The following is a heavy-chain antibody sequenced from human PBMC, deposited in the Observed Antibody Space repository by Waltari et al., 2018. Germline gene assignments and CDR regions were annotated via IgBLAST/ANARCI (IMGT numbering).Heavy chain of an antibody. CDR2: INHSGST. CDR3: ARGERYFDWFDYYYGMDV. Sequence: QVQLQQWGAGLLKPSETLSLTCAVYGGSFSGYSWSWIRQPPGKGLEWIGEINHSGSTNYNPSLKSRVTISVDTSKNQFSLKLSSVTAADTAVYYCARGERYFDWFDYYYGMDVWGQGTTVTVSS. J-gene: IGHJ6*02. CDR1: GGSFSGYS. V-gene: IGHV4-34*01. D-gene: IGHD3-9*01.